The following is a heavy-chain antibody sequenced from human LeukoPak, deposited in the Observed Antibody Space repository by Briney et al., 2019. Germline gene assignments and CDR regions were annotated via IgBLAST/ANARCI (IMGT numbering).Heavy chain of an antibody. V-gene: IGHV3-64*02. CDR1: GLNFSTSA. CDR3: ARSSDTRFGELVL. Sequence: GGSLRLSCAASGLNFSTSAMHWVRQAPGKGLEYVAAISSDGGSTYHADSVKGRFTISRDNSKNTLYLQMGSLRTEDMAMYYCARSSDTRFGELVLWGQGNLVTVSS. CDR2: ISSDGGST. D-gene: IGHD3-16*01. J-gene: IGHJ1*01.